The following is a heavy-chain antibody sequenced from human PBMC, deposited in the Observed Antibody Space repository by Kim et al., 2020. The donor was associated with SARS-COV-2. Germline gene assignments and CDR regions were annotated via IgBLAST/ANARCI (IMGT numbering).Heavy chain of an antibody. CDR3: ARDLLPRRRYCTSNSCYFSGSNGHY. D-gene: IGHD2-15*01. V-gene: IGHV4-38-2*02. CDR1: DYSISSGYY. CDR2: IYHDGST. J-gene: IGHJ4*02. Sequence: SETLSLTCTVSDYSISSGYYWGWIRQPPGKGLEWIGSIYHDGSTYYNPSLKSRVTISVDASQNQYSLKLSSVTAADTAVYYCARDLLPRRRYCTSNSCYFSGSNGHYWGQGTLVTVSS.